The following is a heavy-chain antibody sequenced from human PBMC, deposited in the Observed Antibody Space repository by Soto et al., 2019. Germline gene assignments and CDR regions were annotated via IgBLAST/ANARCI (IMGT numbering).Heavy chain of an antibody. Sequence: GGSLRLSCAASGFTVNSNYMSWVRQAPGKGLEWVSVIYSGGSTYYADSVKGRFTISRDNSKNTLYLQMNSLRAEDTAVYYCAATVFGEYSHYALDVWGQGTTVTVSS. CDR3: AATVFGEYSHYALDV. CDR2: IYSGGST. CDR1: GFTVNSNY. V-gene: IGHV3-53*01. D-gene: IGHD3-3*01. J-gene: IGHJ6*02.